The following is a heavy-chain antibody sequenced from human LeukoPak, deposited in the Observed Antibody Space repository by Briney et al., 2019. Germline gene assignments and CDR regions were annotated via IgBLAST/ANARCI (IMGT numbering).Heavy chain of an antibody. J-gene: IGHJ6*03. V-gene: IGHV1-69*13. CDR3: AEGDILTGYWERNNYYYYMDV. D-gene: IGHD3-9*01. Sequence: GASVKVSCKTSGGTLSRYAISWVRQAPGQGLEWMGEIIPIFGTANYAQKFQGRVTITADESTSTAYMELSSLRSEDTAVYYCAEGDILTGYWERNNYYYYMDVWGKGTTVTISS. CDR2: IIPIFGTA. CDR1: GGTLSRYA.